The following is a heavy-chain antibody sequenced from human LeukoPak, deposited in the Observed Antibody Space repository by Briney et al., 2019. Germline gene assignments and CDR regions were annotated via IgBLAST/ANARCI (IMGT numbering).Heavy chain of an antibody. D-gene: IGHD2-2*01. CDR1: GFTFSNYG. CDR3: ARAFDPHAYCSSTCCYSKYYYYYYGMDV. Sequence: GGSLRLSCATSGFTFSNYGVHWVRQAPGKGLEWVAVISYDGSNKYYADSVKGRFTISRDNSKNTLYLQMNSLRAEDTAVYYCARAFDPHAYCSSTCCYSKYYYYYYGMDVWGQGTTVTVSS. CDR2: ISYDGSNK. J-gene: IGHJ6*02. V-gene: IGHV3-30*19.